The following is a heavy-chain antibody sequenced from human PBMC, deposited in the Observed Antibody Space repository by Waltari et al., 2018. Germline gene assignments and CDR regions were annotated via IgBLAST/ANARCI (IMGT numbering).Heavy chain of an antibody. CDR2: VRDTAHSYTT. D-gene: IGHD6-25*01. Sequence: EAQLGESGGGLVQPGGSLRLSSDASGFTFSDHYMDWVRQAPGKGLEWVGRVRDTAHSYTTEYAASVKGRFTISRDYSMNSLYLQIHTLRTDDSAVYSCAKYHLPQRNFDLWGRGTLVTVSS. V-gene: IGHV3-72*01. CDR1: GFTFSDHY. CDR3: AKYHLPQRNFDL. J-gene: IGHJ2*01.